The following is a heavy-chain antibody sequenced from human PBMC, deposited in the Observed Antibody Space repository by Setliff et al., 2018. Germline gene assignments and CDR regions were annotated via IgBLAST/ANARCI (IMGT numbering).Heavy chain of an antibody. CDR3: ARAKGYCSSTSCRIYYFDY. CDR2: IYYSGST. D-gene: IGHD2-2*01. Sequence: KASETLSLTCTVSGGSISSSSYYWGWIRQPPGKGLEWIGSIYYSGSTYYNPSLKSRVTISVDASKNQFSLKLSSVTAADTAVYYCARAKGYCSSTSCRIYYFDYWGQGTLVTVS. J-gene: IGHJ4*02. CDR1: GGSISSSSYY. V-gene: IGHV4-39*07.